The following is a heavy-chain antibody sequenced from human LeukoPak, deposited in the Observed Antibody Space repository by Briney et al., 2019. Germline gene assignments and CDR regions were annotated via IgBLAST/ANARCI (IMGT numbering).Heavy chain of an antibody. J-gene: IGHJ4*02. CDR2: INHSGST. Sequence: SETLSLTCAVYGGSFSGYYWSWIRQPPGKGLEWIGEINHSGSTNYNPSLKSRVTISVDTSKNQLPLKLSSVTAADTAVYYCARTTGHKDYWGQGTLVTVSS. D-gene: IGHD2-8*02. CDR3: ARTTGHKDY. V-gene: IGHV4-34*01. CDR1: GGSFSGYY.